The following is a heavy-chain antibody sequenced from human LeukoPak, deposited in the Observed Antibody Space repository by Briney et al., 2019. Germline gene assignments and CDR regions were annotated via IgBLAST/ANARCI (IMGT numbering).Heavy chain of an antibody. CDR1: GFSFSSYW. CDR2: IKQDGSEK. D-gene: IGHD3-10*01. CDR3: AREDYYGSGNYVAWGGAFDV. J-gene: IGHJ3*01. V-gene: IGHV3-7*01. Sequence: GGSLRLSCEASGFSFSSYWMTWVRQAPGKGLEWVANIKQDGSEKYYVDSVKGRFTISRDNAKISVFLQMNSLRAEDTAMYYCAREDYYGSGNYVAWGGAFDVWGRGTTVTVPS.